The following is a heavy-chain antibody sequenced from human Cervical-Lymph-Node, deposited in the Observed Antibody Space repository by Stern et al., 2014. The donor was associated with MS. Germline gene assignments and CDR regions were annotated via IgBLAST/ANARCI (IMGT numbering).Heavy chain of an antibody. CDR3: ATNYHY. D-gene: IGHD3-10*01. CDR1: GYTFTNYA. V-gene: IGHV1-3*01. J-gene: IGHJ4*02. CDR2: LIAGNGNT. Sequence: VQLVQSGAEVKKPGASVKVSCKASGYTFTNYAIHWVRQAPGQGLEWMGWLIAGNGNTMYSRAFQDRINMTRDTSASTAYMELSGLRSGDTAVYYCATNYHYWGQGTLVTVSS.